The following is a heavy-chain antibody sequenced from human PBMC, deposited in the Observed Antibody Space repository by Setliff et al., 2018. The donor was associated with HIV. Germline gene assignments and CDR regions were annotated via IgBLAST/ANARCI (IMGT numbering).Heavy chain of an antibody. CDR3: ARGGGYDRSGYYHH. J-gene: IGHJ4*02. D-gene: IGHD3-22*01. Sequence: SETLSLTCTVSGGSISITSYYWGWIRQPPGKGLEWIGSIHYSGNTYYSPSLKSRVTISEDTSKNQFSLKLSSVTAADTAVYYCARGGGYDRSGYYHHWGQGALVTVSS. CDR1: GGSISITSYY. CDR2: IHYSGNT. V-gene: IGHV4-39*01.